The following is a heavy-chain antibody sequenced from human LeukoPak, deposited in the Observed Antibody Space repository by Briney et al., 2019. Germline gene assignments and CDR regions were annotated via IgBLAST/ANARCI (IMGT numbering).Heavy chain of an antibody. CDR2: IYYSGST. CDR1: GGSISSYY. J-gene: IGHJ5*02. V-gene: IGHV4-59*01. Sequence: SETLSLTCTVSGGSISSYYWSWIRQPPGKGLEWIGYIYYSGSTNYNPSLKSRVTISVDTSKNQFSLKLSSVTAADTAVYHCARGYYGDYFNWFDPWGQGTLVTVSS. D-gene: IGHD4-17*01. CDR3: ARGYYGDYFNWFDP.